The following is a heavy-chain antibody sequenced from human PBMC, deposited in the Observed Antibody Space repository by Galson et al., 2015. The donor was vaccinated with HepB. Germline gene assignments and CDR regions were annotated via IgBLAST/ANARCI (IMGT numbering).Heavy chain of an antibody. J-gene: IGHJ4*02. Sequence: SLRLSCAASGFTFSNAWMSRVRQAPGKGLEWVGHIKSKTDGGTTDYAAPVKGRFTISRDDSKNTLYLQMNSLKTEDTAVYYCAKDLSSSSRTYYFDYWGQGTLVTVSS. D-gene: IGHD6-6*01. CDR1: GFTFSNAW. CDR2: IKSKTDGGTT. CDR3: AKDLSSSSRTYYFDY. V-gene: IGHV3-15*01.